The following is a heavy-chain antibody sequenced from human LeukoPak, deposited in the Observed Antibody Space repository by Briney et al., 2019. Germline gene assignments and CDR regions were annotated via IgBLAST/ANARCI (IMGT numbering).Heavy chain of an antibody. CDR3: ARDRGYSCGY. CDR1: GFTFSSYA. J-gene: IGHJ4*02. D-gene: IGHD5-18*01. Sequence: GGSLRLSCAASGFTFSSYAMSWVRQAPGKGLEWVSTISGSGDSTYYADSVKGRFTISRDNSKNTLYLQMNSLRAEDTAVYYCARDRGYSCGYWGQGTLVTVSS. V-gene: IGHV3-23*01. CDR2: ISGSGDST.